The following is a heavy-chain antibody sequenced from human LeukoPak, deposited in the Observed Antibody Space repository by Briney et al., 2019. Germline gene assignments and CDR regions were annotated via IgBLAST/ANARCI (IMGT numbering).Heavy chain of an antibody. J-gene: IGHJ4*02. Sequence: PSETLSLTCTVSGGSISSYYWSWIRQPAGKGLEWIGRIYTSGSTNANPSLKTRVTMSVDTSENQISLKLSSVTAADTAVYYCARDNPPQYNSGWFAYWGQGTLVTVSS. CDR2: IYTSGST. D-gene: IGHD6-19*01. CDR1: GGSISSYY. CDR3: ARDNPPQYNSGWFAY. V-gene: IGHV4-4*07.